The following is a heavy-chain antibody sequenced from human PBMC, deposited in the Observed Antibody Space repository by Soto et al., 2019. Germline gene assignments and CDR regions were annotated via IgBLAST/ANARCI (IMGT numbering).Heavy chain of an antibody. Sequence: GESLKISCKGSGYSFTSYWIGWVRQMPGKGLEWMGIIYPGDSDTRYSPSFQGQVTISADKSISTAYLQWSSLKASDTAMYYCARRLTVATGAYYYYYMDVWGKGTTVTVSS. D-gene: IGHD4-4*01. CDR1: GYSFTSYW. J-gene: IGHJ6*03. V-gene: IGHV5-51*01. CDR3: ARRLTVATGAYYYYYMDV. CDR2: IYPGDSDT.